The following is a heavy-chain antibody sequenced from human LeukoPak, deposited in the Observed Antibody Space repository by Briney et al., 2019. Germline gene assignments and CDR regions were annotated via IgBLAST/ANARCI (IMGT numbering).Heavy chain of an antibody. Sequence: GESLKISCKGSGYSFTSYWIAWVRQMPGKGLEWMGVIYPGDYDTRYSPSFQGQVTISAAKSITTAYLQWSGLRASDTAMYYCARMDTSMITYFDYCGQGTLVTVSS. CDR2: IYPGDYDT. V-gene: IGHV5-51*01. CDR3: ARMDTSMITYFDY. D-gene: IGHD5-18*01. J-gene: IGHJ4*02. CDR1: GYSFTSYW.